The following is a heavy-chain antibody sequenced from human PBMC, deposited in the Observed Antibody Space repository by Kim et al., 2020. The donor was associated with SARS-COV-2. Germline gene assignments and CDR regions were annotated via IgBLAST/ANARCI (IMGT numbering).Heavy chain of an antibody. D-gene: IGHD6-13*01. CDR1: GYSFTSYW. Sequence: GESLKISCKGSGYSFTSYWIGWVRQMPGKGLEWMGIIYPGDSDTRYSPSFQGQVTISADKSISTAYLQWSSLKASDTAMYYCARQTLYSSSWYGGFDYWGQGTLVTVSS. CDR3: ARQTLYSSSWYGGFDY. CDR2: IYPGDSDT. V-gene: IGHV5-51*01. J-gene: IGHJ4*02.